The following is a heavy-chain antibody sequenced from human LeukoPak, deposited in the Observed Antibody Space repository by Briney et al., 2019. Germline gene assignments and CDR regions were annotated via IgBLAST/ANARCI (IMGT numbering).Heavy chain of an antibody. V-gene: IGHV3-7*01. J-gene: IGHJ2*01. Sequence: GGSLRLSCAASGFTFSNYWMSWVRQAPGKGLEWLANINQDGSEIYYVDSVKGRFTISRDNGKNSLYLQINSLRADDTAVYYCSRKQGSMIWGRGTLVTVSS. CDR3: SRKQGSMI. D-gene: IGHD2-15*01. CDR2: INQDGSEI. CDR1: GFTFSNYW.